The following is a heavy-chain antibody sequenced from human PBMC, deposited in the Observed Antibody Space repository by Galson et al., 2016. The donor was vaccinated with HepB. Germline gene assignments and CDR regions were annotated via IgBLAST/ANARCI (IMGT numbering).Heavy chain of an antibody. V-gene: IGHV5-51*01. CDR3: ARLRGFDAFEI. CDR2: IYPDDSDP. Sequence: QSGAEVKKPGESLKISCKGSGYNFAPYWIGWVRQMPGKGLEWMGIIYPDDSDPSYSPSFPGQVTISADKSISTACLQWTSLKASDTAMYYCARLRGFDAFEIWGQGTMVTVS. J-gene: IGHJ3*02. D-gene: IGHD3-10*01. CDR1: GYNFAPYW.